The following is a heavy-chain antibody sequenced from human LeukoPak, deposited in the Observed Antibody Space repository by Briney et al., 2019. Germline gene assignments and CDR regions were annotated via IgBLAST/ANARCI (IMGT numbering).Heavy chain of an antibody. CDR1: GLTFNNYA. J-gene: IGHJ6*02. CDR2: ISKSGDHT. D-gene: IGHD3-16*01. V-gene: IGHV3-23*01. CDR3: ATSWGPDTSAFRWGRDGMDV. Sequence: GGSLRLSCAVSGLTFNNYAMSWVRQAPGEGLAWVSAISKSGDHTYYAASAKGRFTIYRDNSKNTQYLQMNSLRAEDTAVYYCATSWGPDTSAFRWGRDGMDVWGQGTTVIVS.